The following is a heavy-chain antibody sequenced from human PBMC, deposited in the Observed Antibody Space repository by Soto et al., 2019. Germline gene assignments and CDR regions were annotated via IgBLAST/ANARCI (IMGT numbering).Heavy chain of an antibody. CDR3: AKSSPGPLVVVPAAIQSLHGAFDI. V-gene: IGHV3-23*01. J-gene: IGHJ3*02. D-gene: IGHD2-2*02. CDR1: GFPFSIYA. CDR2: ISGSGGST. Sequence: GGSLRLSCAASGFPFSIYAMSLVRQSPGKGLEWVSAISGSGGSTYYADSVKGRFTISRDNSKNTLYLQMNSLRDEDTAVYYCAKSSPGPLVVVPAAIQSLHGAFDIWGQG.